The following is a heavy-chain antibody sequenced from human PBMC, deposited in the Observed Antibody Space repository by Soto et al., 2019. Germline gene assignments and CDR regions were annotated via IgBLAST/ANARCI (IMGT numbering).Heavy chain of an antibody. CDR1: GFSFSSCE. D-gene: IGHD3-9*01. Sequence: GGSLRLSCAASGFSFSSCEMSWVRQAPGKGLEWVSYISGSGTSTQYSDSVKGRFTISRDNAKNSLRLQMNSLGAEDTAVYYCASKIVTPGYHYYDYWGQGTLVTVSS. CDR3: ASKIVTPGYHYYDY. J-gene: IGHJ4*02. V-gene: IGHV3-48*03. CDR2: ISGSGTST.